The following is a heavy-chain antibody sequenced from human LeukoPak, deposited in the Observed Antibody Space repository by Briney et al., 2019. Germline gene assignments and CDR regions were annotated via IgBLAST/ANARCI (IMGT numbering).Heavy chain of an antibody. Sequence: GGSLRLSCAASGFTFSSYGMHWVRQAPGKGLEWVAFIRYDGSNKYYADSVKGRFTISRDNSKNTLYLQMNSLRAEDTAVYYCAKDSLVGWRSSSSERNMWYWGQGTLVTVSS. D-gene: IGHD6-6*01. CDR2: IRYDGSNK. V-gene: IGHV3-30*02. J-gene: IGHJ4*02. CDR3: AKDSLVGWRSSSSERNMWY. CDR1: GFTFSSYG.